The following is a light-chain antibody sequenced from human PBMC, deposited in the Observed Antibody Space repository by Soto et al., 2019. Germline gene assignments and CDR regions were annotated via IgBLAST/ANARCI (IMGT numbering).Light chain of an antibody. CDR2: DAS. CDR1: QYISNY. CDR3: QQYDNLPS. V-gene: IGKV1-33*01. J-gene: IGKJ4*01. Sequence: IQMTQSPSSLSASVGDRVTITCHASQYISNYLNWYQQKPGKAPKLLIYDASNLEKGVPSRFSGSGSGTDFTFTISILQPEDIATYYCQQYDNLPSFGGGTKVEIK.